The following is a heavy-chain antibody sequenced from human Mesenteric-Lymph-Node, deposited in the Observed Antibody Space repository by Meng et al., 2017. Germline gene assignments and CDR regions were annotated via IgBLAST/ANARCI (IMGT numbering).Heavy chain of an antibody. J-gene: IGHJ6*02. CDR2: IIPILGIA. CDR1: GYTFTSYD. CDR3: AREASKATRRYYYYGMDV. V-gene: IGHV1-69*04. Sequence: SVKVSCKASGYTFTSYDINWVRQAPGQGLEWMGRIIPILGIANYAQKFQGRVTITADKSTSTAYMELSSLRSEDTAVYYCAREASKATRRYYYYGMDVWGQGTTVTVSS. D-gene: IGHD4-11*01.